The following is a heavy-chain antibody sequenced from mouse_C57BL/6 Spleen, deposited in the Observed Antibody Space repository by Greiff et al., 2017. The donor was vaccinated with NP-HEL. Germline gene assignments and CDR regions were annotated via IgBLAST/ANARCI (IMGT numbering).Heavy chain of an antibody. CDR1: GYTFTSYW. CDR2: IHPNSGST. Sequence: VKLMEPGAELVKPGASVKLSCKASGYTFTSYWMHWVKQRPGQGLEWIGMIHPNSGSTNYNEKFKSKATLTVDKSSSTAYMQLSSLTSEDSAVYYCARSPYYGSTWYFDYWGQGTTLTVSS. CDR3: ARSPYYGSTWYFDY. D-gene: IGHD1-1*01. V-gene: IGHV1-64*01. J-gene: IGHJ2*01.